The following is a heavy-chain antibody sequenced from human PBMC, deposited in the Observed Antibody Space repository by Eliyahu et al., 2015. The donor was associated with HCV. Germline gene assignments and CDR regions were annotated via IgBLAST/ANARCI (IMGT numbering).Heavy chain of an antibody. CDR2: INHSGST. CDR3: ARGRKVVVVVAAFFYGMDV. CDR1: XGSFSXXY. D-gene: IGHD2-15*01. V-gene: IGHV4-34*01. Sequence: QVQLQQWGAGLLKPXETLSLTCAVYXGSFSXXYWSWIRQPPGKGLEWMGEINHSGSTNYNPSLKSRVTISVDTSKNQFSLKLSSVTAADTAVYYCARGRKVVVVVAAFFYGMDVWGQGTTVTVSS. J-gene: IGHJ6*02.